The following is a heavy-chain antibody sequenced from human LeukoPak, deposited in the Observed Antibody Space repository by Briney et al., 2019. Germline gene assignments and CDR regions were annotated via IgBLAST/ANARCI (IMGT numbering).Heavy chain of an antibody. V-gene: IGHV4-59*08. CDR2: IYYSGST. CDR3: ARHRPLGYCSSTSCLSSNAFDI. Sequence: SETLSLTCTVSGGSISSYYWSWIRQPPGKGLEWIGYIYYSGSTNYNPSLKSRVTISVDTSKNQFSLKLSSVTAADTAVYYCARHRPLGYCSSTSCLSSNAFDIWGQGTMVTVPS. J-gene: IGHJ3*02. D-gene: IGHD2-2*01. CDR1: GGSISSYY.